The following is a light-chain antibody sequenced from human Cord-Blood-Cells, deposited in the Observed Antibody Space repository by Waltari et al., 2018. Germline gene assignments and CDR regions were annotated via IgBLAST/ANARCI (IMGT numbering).Light chain of an antibody. CDR2: DAS. V-gene: IGKV3-11*01. Sequence: EIVLTQSPATLSLSPGDRATLSCRASQSVSSYLAWYQQKPGQAPRLLIYDASNRATGIPARFSGSGSGTDFTLTISSLEPEDFAVYYCQQRSNWPPFGGGTKVEIK. J-gene: IGKJ4*01. CDR3: QQRSNWPP. CDR1: QSVSSY.